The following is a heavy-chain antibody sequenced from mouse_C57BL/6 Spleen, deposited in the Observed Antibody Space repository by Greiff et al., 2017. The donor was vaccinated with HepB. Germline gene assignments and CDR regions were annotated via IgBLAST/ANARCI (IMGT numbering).Heavy chain of an antibody. CDR3: ARESYYYGSSYWYFDV. CDR1: GYSITSGYY. D-gene: IGHD1-1*01. Sequence: VQLKESGPGLVKPSQSLSLTCSVTGYSITSGYYWNWIRQFPGNKLEWMGYISYDGSNNYNPSLKNRISITRDTSKNQFFLKLNSVTTEDTATYYCARESYYYGSSYWYFDVWGTGTTVTVSS. J-gene: IGHJ1*03. V-gene: IGHV3-6*01. CDR2: ISYDGSN.